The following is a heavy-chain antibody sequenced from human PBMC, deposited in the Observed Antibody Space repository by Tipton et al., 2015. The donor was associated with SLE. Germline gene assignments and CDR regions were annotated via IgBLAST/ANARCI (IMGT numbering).Heavy chain of an antibody. J-gene: IGHJ3*02. CDR1: GGSISSHY. CDR2: IYYSGST. D-gene: IGHD3-22*01. Sequence: TLSLTCTVSGGSISSHYWSWIRQPPRKGLEWIGYIYYSGSTNYNPSLKSRVTISVDTSKNQFSLKLSSVTAADTAVYYCARDWRTHYYDSSGYFHDAFDIWGQGTMVTVSS. CDR3: ARDWRTHYYDSSGYFHDAFDI. V-gene: IGHV4-59*11.